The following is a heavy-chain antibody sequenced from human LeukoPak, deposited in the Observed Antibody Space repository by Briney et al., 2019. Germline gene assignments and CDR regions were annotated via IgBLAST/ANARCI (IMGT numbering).Heavy chain of an antibody. CDR3: ARERQYYFDY. CDR2: IYSGCST. CDR1: GFTVSSNY. Sequence: GGSLRLSCAASGFTVSSNYMSWVRQAPGKGLEWVSVIYSGCSTYYADSVKGRFTISRDNSKNTLYLQMNSLRAEDTAVYYCARERQYYFDYWGQGTLVTVSS. J-gene: IGHJ4*02. V-gene: IGHV3-53*01.